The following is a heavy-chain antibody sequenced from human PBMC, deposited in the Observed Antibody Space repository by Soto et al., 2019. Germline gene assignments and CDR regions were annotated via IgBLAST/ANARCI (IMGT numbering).Heavy chain of an antibody. Sequence: GESLKISCQCSGYTFSNFWIAWVRQLPGKGLEYMGIIYPGDSETRYSPSFHGKVTISADRSIGTAYLQWSSLEASDSALYFFARSPRSSPYFDYWGQGALVTVSS. D-gene: IGHD6-13*01. CDR1: GYTFSNFW. CDR3: ARSPRSSPYFDY. V-gene: IGHV5-51*01. J-gene: IGHJ4*02. CDR2: IYPGDSET.